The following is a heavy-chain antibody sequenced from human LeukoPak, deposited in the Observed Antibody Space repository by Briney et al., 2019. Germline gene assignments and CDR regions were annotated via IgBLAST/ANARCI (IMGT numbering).Heavy chain of an antibody. D-gene: IGHD1-26*01. V-gene: IGHV3-30*04. CDR3: AATKTFDY. J-gene: IGHJ4*02. CDR2: ISYDGSNK. CDR1: GFTFSSYA. Sequence: PGRSLRLSCVASGFTFSSYAMHWVRQAPGKGLEWVAVISYDGSNKHYVDSVKGRFTISRDNSKNTVHLQMNSLRVEDTAVYYCAATKTFDYWGQGTLVTVSS.